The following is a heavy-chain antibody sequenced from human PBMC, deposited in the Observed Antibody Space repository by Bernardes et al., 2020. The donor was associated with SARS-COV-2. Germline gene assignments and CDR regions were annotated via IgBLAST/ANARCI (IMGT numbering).Heavy chain of an antibody. CDR1: GFTFSSYA. V-gene: IGHV3-64D*06. J-gene: IGHJ1*01. CDR3: VTDDYGDRAEYSQH. CDR2: IGDNGGSI. Sequence: GGSLRLSCSVSGFTFSSYAMHWVRQAPGKGLEYVSAIGDNGGSIYYAESVKGRFTISRDNSKKTLYLQMSSLRAADTAVYYCVTDDYGDRAEYSQHWGQGTLVTVSS. D-gene: IGHD4-17*01.